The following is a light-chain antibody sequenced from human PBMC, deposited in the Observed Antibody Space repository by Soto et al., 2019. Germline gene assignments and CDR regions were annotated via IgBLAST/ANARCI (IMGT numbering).Light chain of an antibody. CDR3: QQRSNWPIT. V-gene: IGKV3-11*01. CDR2: DAS. Sequence: VLTQSPATLSLSPGERATLSCRASQSISSYLAWYQQKPGQAPRLLIYDASNRATGIPARFSGSGSGTDFTLTIISLEPEDFAVYYCQQRSNWPITFGPGTKVDIK. CDR1: QSISSY. J-gene: IGKJ3*01.